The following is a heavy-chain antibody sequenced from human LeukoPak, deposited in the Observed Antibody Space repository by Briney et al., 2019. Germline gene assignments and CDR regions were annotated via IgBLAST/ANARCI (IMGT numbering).Heavy chain of an antibody. Sequence: SETLSLTCTVSGGSISPYYWSWIRQPPGKGLEWIGYIYYSGSTHYNPSLKSRVTISVDTSKNQSSLKLSSVTAADTAVYYCARATRSTRWFDPWGQGTLVTVSS. CDR1: GGSISPYY. J-gene: IGHJ5*02. D-gene: IGHD2-2*01. V-gene: IGHV4-59*12. CDR3: ARATRSTRWFDP. CDR2: IYYSGST.